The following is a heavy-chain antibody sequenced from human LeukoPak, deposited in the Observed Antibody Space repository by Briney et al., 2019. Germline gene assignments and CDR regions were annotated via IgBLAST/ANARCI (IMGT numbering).Heavy chain of an antibody. D-gene: IGHD2-2*01. Sequence: GGSLRLSCVASGFSFSSYSMSSVRQAPGKGLEGVSFISRDSNDIYHADSVKGRFTISRDNAKNSLYLQMNSLRAEDTAVYYCARDLPAAVDWGQGTQVTVSS. CDR3: ARDLPAAVD. V-gene: IGHV3-21*01. J-gene: IGHJ4*02. CDR1: GFSFSSYS. CDR2: ISRDSNDI.